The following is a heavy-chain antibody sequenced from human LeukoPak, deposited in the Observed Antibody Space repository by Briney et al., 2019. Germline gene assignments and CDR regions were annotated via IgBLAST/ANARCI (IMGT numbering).Heavy chain of an antibody. CDR2: ISGSGGST. Sequence: GGSLRLSCAASGFTFSSYGVHWVRQAPGKGREWDSAISGSGGSTSYADSVKDRLTISRDNSTHPLYLQMNRLRAEDTAVYYCVKDLCPRVYWGQGTLVTVSS. V-gene: IGHV3-23*01. CDR1: GFTFSSYG. D-gene: IGHD2-21*01. J-gene: IGHJ4*02. CDR3: VKDLCPRVY.